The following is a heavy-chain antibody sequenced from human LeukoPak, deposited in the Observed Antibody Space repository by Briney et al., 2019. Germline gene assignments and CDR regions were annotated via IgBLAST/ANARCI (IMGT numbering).Heavy chain of an antibody. J-gene: IGHJ3*02. CDR2: ISYDGSNK. CDR1: GFTFSSYG. V-gene: IGHV3-30*18. CDR3: ANSGYSYVSPEGAFDI. D-gene: IGHD5-18*01. Sequence: GRSLRLSCAASGFTFSSYGMHWVRQAPGKGLEWVAVISYDGSNKYYADSVKGRFTISRDNSKNTLYLQMNSLRAEDTAVYYCANSGYSYVSPEGAFDIWGQGTMVTVSS.